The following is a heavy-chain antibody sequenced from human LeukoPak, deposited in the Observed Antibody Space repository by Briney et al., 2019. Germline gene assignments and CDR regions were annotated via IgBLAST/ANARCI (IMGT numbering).Heavy chain of an antibody. D-gene: IGHD1-26*01. CDR3: ARGQGATVPQVGKNWFDP. CDR2: VNEVGGT. J-gene: IGHJ5*02. V-gene: IGHV4-34*01. CDR1: IDSFSNYH. Sequence: NSSETLSLTCAVYIDSFSNYHWNWIRQTPSKGLEWIGEVNEVGGTNISPSLRNRVILSVDTSKNQFFLKLISVTVADTAVYYCARGQGATVPQVGKNWFDPWGQGTRVTVSS.